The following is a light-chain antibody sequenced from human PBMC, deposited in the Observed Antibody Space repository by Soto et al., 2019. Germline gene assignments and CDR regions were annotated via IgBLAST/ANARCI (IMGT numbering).Light chain of an antibody. V-gene: IGKV1-27*01. CDR3: QKYNSASWT. CDR1: QGSSNY. Sequence: DIQMTQSPSSLSASVGDRVTITCRASQGSSNYLAWYQQKPGKVPKLLIYAASTLQSGVPSRFSGSGSGADFTLTISSLQPEDVASYYCQKYNSASWTFGQGTKVEIK. CDR2: AAS. J-gene: IGKJ1*01.